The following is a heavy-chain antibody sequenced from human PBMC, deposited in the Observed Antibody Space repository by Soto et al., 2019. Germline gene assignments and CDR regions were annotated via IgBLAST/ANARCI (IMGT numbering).Heavy chain of an antibody. CDR1: GFSLSTSGVG. CDR3: GAKGGGDRILDY. V-gene: IGHV2-5*02. Sequence: QITLKESGPALVKPTQTLTLTCTFSGFSLSTSGVGVGWIRQPPGEALEWLALIYWDDYKHFSPSLESRLTTPKDTSKNQWVLTKTNMDPGDNAPYYGGAKGGGDRILDYWGQGTLVTVSS. J-gene: IGHJ4*02. D-gene: IGHD3-16*01. CDR2: IYWDDYK.